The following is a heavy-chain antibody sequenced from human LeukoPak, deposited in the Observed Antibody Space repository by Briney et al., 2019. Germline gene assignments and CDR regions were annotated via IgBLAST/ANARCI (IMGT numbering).Heavy chain of an antibody. Sequence: PSETLSLTCAVYGGSFSGYYWSWIRQPPGKGLEWIGEINHSGSTNYNPSLKSRVTISVETSKNQFTWKLSSVTAADTAVYYCASGYSSRYGYWGQGSLVTV. J-gene: IGHJ4*02. V-gene: IGHV4-34*01. D-gene: IGHD6-13*01. CDR1: GGSFSGYY. CDR2: INHSGST. CDR3: ASGYSSRYGY.